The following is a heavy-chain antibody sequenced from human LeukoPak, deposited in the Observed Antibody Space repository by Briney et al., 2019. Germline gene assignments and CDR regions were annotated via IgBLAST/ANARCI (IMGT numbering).Heavy chain of an antibody. CDR2: ISPSGGST. Sequence: ASVKVPCKAFGYTFTSNYMHWVRQAPGQGLEWMGVISPSGGSTSYAQKLQGRVTMTTDTSTSTAYMELRSLRSGDTAVYYCARGAVNRYNWNDDNFYYYYMDVWGKGTTVTISS. CDR1: GYTFTSNY. V-gene: IGHV1-46*01. D-gene: IGHD1-1*01. J-gene: IGHJ6*03. CDR3: ARGAVNRYNWNDDNFYYYYMDV.